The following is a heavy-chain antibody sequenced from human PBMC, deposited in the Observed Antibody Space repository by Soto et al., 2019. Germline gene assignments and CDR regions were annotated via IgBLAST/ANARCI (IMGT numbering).Heavy chain of an antibody. CDR2: VSSDGGVK. V-gene: IGHV3-30-3*01. D-gene: IGHD2-8*02. CDR3: ARRDCTGGTFHRLLDY. Sequence: GGSLRLSCAASGFTFRSFSMHWVRQAPGKGLEWVSVVSSDGGVKFYADSVRGRFTISRDNSQNTLYLEMSSLRAEDTAVYYCARRDCTGGTFHRLLDYWGQGALVTVSS. J-gene: IGHJ4*02. CDR1: GFTFRSFS.